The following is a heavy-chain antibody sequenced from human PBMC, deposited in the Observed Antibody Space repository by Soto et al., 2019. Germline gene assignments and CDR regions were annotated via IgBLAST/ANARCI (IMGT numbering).Heavy chain of an antibody. CDR1: GGSISSGGYS. CDR2: IYHSGST. D-gene: IGHD1-1*01. J-gene: IGHJ3*02. V-gene: IGHV4-30-2*02. CDR3: ARYNWGAMGAFDI. Sequence: PSETLSLTCAVSGGSISSGGYSWSWIRQPPGKGLEWIGYIYHSGSTYYNPSLKSRVTISVDTSKNQFSLKLSSVTAADTAVYYCARYNWGAMGAFDIWGQGTMVTVSS.